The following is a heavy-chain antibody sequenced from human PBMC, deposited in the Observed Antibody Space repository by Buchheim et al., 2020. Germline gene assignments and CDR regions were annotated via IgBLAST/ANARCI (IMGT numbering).Heavy chain of an antibody. J-gene: IGHJ4*02. D-gene: IGHD4-11*01. CDR3: ARVTTVNVYYFDD. CDR1: GGTFSSYA. V-gene: IGHV1-69*06. Sequence: QVQLVQSGAAVKKPGSSVKVSCKASGGTFSSYAISWVRQAPGQGLEWMGGIIPIFGTANYAQKFQGRVTITADKSTSTVYMELSSLGAEYTAGYYCARVTTVNVYYFDDWGQGTL. CDR2: IIPIFGTA.